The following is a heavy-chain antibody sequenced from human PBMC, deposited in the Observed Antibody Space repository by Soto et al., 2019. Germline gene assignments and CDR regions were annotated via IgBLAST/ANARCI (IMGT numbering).Heavy chain of an antibody. CDR1: GGSISSSSYY. V-gene: IGHV4-39*01. J-gene: IGHJ4*02. D-gene: IGHD2-15*01. CDR3: ARRAEDIVVVVAATTDLYFDY. Sequence: SETLSLTCTVSGGSISSSSYYWGWIRQPPGKGLEWIGSIYYSGSTYYNPSLKSRVTISVDTSKNQFSLKLSSVTAADTAVYYCARRAEDIVVVVAATTDLYFDYWGQGTLVTVSS. CDR2: IYYSGST.